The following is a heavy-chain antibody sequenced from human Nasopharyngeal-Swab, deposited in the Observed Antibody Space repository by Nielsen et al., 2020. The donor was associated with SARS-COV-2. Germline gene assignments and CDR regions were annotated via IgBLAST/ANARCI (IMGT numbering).Heavy chain of an antibody. CDR2: ISWNSDTF. CDR3: ASYGGEWLPALDC. V-gene: IGHV3-9*01. D-gene: IGHD3-3*01. Sequence: GGSLRLSCVASGFTFEDYAMHWVRQVPGQGLERVAGISWNSDTFVYADSVKGRFTISRDNARSTLFLQMNSLRAEDTAVYYCASYGGEWLPALDCWGLGTLVTVSS. J-gene: IGHJ4*02. CDR1: GFTFEDYA.